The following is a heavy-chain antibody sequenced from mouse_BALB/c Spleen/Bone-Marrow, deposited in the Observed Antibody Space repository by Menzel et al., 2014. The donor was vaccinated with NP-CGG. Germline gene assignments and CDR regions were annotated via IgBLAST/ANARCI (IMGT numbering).Heavy chain of an antibody. CDR1: GYTLSSYW. D-gene: IGHD2-3*01. J-gene: IGHJ2*01. Sequence: QVLLQQSGAELMKPGASVKISCKASGYTLSSYWIEWVKQRPGHGLEWIGKILPGSGNTNHNENFKGEATLTADTSSNTDYMQLSSLTSKDSAVYYCARRVLYFFDFWGQGTTLTVSS. CDR3: ARRVLYFFDF. CDR2: ILPGSGNT. V-gene: IGHV1-9*01.